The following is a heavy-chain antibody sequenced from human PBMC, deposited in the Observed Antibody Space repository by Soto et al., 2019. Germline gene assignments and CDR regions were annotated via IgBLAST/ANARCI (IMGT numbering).Heavy chain of an antibody. V-gene: IGHV3-23*01. CDR2: ISGSGGGT. J-gene: IGHJ3*01. Sequence: EVQLLDSGGGLVQPGGSLRLSCAASGFTFSSYAMSWVRQAPGKGLEWVSSISGSGGGTYYADSVKGRFTISRDNSKNTLSLQMNSLRAEDTAVYYCAKSRGSGSYFNPSDAFEFWGQGTMVTVSS. D-gene: IGHD3-10*01. CDR3: AKSRGSGSYFNPSDAFEF. CDR1: GFTFSSYA.